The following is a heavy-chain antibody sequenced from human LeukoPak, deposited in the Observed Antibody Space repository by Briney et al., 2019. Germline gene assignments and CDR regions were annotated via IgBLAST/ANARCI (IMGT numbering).Heavy chain of an antibody. CDR2: INPNSGGT. CDR1: GFTFSSYG. CDR3: ARGHTAAGPFHFDY. Sequence: GGSLRLSCAASGFTFSSYGMHWVRQAPGQGLEWMGWINPNSGGTNYAQKFQGRVTMTRDTSISTAYMELSRLRSDDTAVYYCARGHTAAGPFHFDYWGQGTLVTVSS. V-gene: IGHV1-2*02. D-gene: IGHD6-13*01. J-gene: IGHJ4*02.